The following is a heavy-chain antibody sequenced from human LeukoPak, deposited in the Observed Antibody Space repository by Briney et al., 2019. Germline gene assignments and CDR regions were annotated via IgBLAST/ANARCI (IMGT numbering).Heavy chain of an antibody. CDR2: ISAYNGKT. J-gene: IGHJ4*02. Sequence: ASVKVSCKASDYTFTNYGISWVRPAPGQGLEWMGWISAYNGKTYYAQNFQGRVTVTTDTSTSTAYMDLRSLRSDDTAVYYCARTNLDCKNGVCYDYWGQGTPVTVSS. CDR3: ARTNLDCKNGVCYDY. D-gene: IGHD2-8*01. V-gene: IGHV1-18*01. CDR1: DYTFTNYG.